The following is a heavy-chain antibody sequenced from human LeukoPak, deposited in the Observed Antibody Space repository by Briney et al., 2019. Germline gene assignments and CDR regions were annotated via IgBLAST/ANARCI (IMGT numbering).Heavy chain of an antibody. V-gene: IGHV3-48*02. CDR2: ISSSSSSI. J-gene: IGHJ4*02. CDR3: AREGLLWFEDFFQAYTED. Sequence: PGGSLRLSCAASGFTFSKYSMNWVRQAPGKRLEWISYISSSSSSIYYADSVKGRLTIYRDNAKNSLYLQVNSLRDEDTAVYYCAREGLLWFEDFFQAYTEDWGKRALGTVS. D-gene: IGHD3-10*01. CDR1: GFTFSKYS.